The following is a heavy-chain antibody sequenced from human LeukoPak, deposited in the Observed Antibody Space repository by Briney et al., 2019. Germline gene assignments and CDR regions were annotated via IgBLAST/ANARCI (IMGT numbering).Heavy chain of an antibody. D-gene: IGHD4-17*01. J-gene: IGHJ3*02. CDR1: GGSISSGGYY. Sequence: SETLSLTCTVSGGSISSGGYYWRWIRQHPGKGLEWIGYIYYSGSTYYNPSLKSRVTISVDTSKNQFSLKLSSVTAAGTAVYYCASYMTTVEHAFDIWGQGTMVTVSS. CDR2: IYYSGST. CDR3: ASYMTTVEHAFDI. V-gene: IGHV4-31*03.